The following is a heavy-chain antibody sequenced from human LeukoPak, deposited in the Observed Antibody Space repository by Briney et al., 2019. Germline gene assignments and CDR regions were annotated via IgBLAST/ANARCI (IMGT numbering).Heavy chain of an antibody. V-gene: IGHV1-2*02. CDR3: ARGSYDFWSGPGGT. D-gene: IGHD3-3*01. Sequence: ASVKVSCKASGGTFSSYAISWVRQAPGQGLEWMGWINPNSGGTNYAQKFQGRVTMTRDTSISTAYMELSRLRSDDTAVYYCARGSYDFWSGPGGTWGQGTLVTVSS. CDR2: INPNSGGT. J-gene: IGHJ5*02. CDR1: GGTFSSYA.